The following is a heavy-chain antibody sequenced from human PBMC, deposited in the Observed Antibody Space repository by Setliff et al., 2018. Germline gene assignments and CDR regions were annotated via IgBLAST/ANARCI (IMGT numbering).Heavy chain of an antibody. J-gene: IGHJ4*02. CDR1: GFTSSMYG. D-gene: IGHD3-3*01. Sequence: GGSLRLSCAASGFTSSMYGVHWVRQAPGKGLEWVAYIRHDGSALFYADSVKGRFTISRDNSKNTLFLQMNSLRTDDTAVFYCVRDSPSSLYNFWSGCSDYWGQGTLVTVSS. CDR2: IRHDGSAL. V-gene: IGHV3-30*02. CDR3: VRDSPSSLYNFWSGCSDY.